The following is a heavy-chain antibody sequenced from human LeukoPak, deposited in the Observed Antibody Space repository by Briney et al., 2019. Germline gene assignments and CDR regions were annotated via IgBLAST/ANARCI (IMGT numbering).Heavy chain of an antibody. D-gene: IGHD5-24*01. Sequence: ASVKVSCKASGYTFTDYYMHWVRQAPGQGLEWMGWINPNSGGTNYAQKFQGRVTMTRDTSISTAYMELSRLRSDDTAVYYCARDLEMATIQDYWGQGTLVTVSS. V-gene: IGHV1-2*02. CDR1: GYTFTDYY. J-gene: IGHJ4*02. CDR3: ARDLEMATIQDY. CDR2: INPNSGGT.